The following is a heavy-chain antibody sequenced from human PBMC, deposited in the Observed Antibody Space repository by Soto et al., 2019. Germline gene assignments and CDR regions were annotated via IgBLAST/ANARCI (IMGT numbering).Heavy chain of an antibody. D-gene: IGHD2-21*02. V-gene: IGHV1-8*01. J-gene: IGHJ4*02. CDR2: VSPGNGNA. Sequence: QVQVVQSRAEVKKPGASVKVSCKTSGYTFTDYDINWVRQATGQGIEWMGWVSPGNGNAGYAPQFQGRVTMTSDTSISTVYMELSSLTSEDTAVYFCEVTTVYWGQVTMVTVSS. CDR1: GYTFTDYD. CDR3: EVTTVY.